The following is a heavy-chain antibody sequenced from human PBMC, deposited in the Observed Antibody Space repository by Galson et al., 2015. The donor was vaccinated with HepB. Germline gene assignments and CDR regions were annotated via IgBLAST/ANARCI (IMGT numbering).Heavy chain of an antibody. V-gene: IGHV1-18*04. CDR3: ARDHIAARPGWFDP. CDR1: GYILSTYG. CDR2: ISAYNGNT. J-gene: IGHJ5*02. Sequence: SVKVSCKASGYILSTYGLNWVRQAPGQGLEWMGWISAYNGNTKYAQNFQDRVIMTTETSTSTAYMELWGLKYDDTAIYYCARDHIAARPGWFDPWGQGTLVTVSS. D-gene: IGHD6-6*01.